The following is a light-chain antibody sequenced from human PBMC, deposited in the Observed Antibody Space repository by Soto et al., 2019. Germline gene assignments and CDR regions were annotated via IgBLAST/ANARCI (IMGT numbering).Light chain of an antibody. CDR2: GAS. J-gene: IGKJ4*01. CDR1: QSVTSSY. CDR3: QQYGCSPLT. V-gene: IGKV3-20*01. Sequence: EIVLTQSPGTLSLSPGERATLSCRASQSVTSSYLAWYQQKPGQAPRLLIYGASSRATGIPDRFSGSGSGTDFTLTISRLEPEAFAVYYCQQYGCSPLTFGGGTKVEIK.